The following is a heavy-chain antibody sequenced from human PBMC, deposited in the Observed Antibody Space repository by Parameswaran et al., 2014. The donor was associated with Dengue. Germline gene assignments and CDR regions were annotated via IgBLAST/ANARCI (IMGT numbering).Heavy chain of an antibody. J-gene: IGHJ5*02. CDR3: ARLSREIRYFDWLPVFDP. V-gene: IGHV4-39*01. CDR2: IYYSGST. Sequence: VRQAPGKGLEWIGSIYYSGSTYYNPSLKSRVTISVDTSKNQFSLKLSSVTAADTAVYYCARLSREIRYFDWLPVFDPWGQGTLVTVSS. D-gene: IGHD3-9*01.